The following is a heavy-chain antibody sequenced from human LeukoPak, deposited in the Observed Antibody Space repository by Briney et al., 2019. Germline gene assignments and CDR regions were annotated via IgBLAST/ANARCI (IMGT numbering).Heavy chain of an antibody. D-gene: IGHD1-26*01. J-gene: IGHJ4*02. V-gene: IGHV1-18*01. CDR3: ASEYSGSYYS. CDR1: GYTFTSYG. Sequence: ASVKVSCKASGYTFTSYGISWVRQAPGQGLEWMGWISAYNGNTNYAQKLQGRVTMTRDTSISTAYMELSRLRSDDTAVYYCASEYSGSYYSWGQGTLVTVSS. CDR2: ISAYNGNT.